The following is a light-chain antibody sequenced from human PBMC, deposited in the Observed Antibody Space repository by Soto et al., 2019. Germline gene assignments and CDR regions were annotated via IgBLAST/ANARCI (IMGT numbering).Light chain of an antibody. CDR3: QHRSNWPLT. CDR2: DAS. V-gene: IGKV3-11*01. CDR1: QSVSSY. Sequence: EIVLTQSPATLSLSPGERATLSCRASQSVSSYLAWYQQKPGQAPRLLIYDASNRATGIPARFSGSGSGTDFTRTTSSLEPEEFEVYYCQHRSNWPLTFGGGIKVEIK. J-gene: IGKJ4*01.